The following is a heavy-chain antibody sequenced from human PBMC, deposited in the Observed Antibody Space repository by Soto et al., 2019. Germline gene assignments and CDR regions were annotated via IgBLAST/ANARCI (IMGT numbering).Heavy chain of an antibody. D-gene: IGHD6-13*01. CDR3: TRSGGSSWYGEYGMDV. V-gene: IGHV3-73*01. CDR1: GFTFSGSA. CDR2: IRSKANSYAT. Sequence: EVQLVESGGGLVQPGGSLKLSCAASGFTFSGSAMHWVRQASGKGLEWVGRIRSKANSYATAYAASVKGRFTISRDDSKNTAYLQMNSLKTEDTAVYYCTRSGGSSWYGEYGMDVWGQGTTVTVSS. J-gene: IGHJ6*02.